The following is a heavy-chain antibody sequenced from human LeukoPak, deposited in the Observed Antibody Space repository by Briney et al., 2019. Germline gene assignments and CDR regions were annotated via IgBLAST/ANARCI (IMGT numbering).Heavy chain of an antibody. V-gene: IGHV3-48*03. D-gene: IGHD6-19*01. J-gene: IGHJ4*02. Sequence: GGSLRLSCVASEFTFSYYEMNWVRQAPGKGLEWVSYISNSGSTIYYADSVKGRFTISRDNAKNSLYLQMNRLSSDDTAVYYCARVSPRPGLDNFDYWGQGTLVTVS. CDR2: ISNSGSTI. CDR1: EFTFSYYE. CDR3: ARVSPRPGLDNFDY.